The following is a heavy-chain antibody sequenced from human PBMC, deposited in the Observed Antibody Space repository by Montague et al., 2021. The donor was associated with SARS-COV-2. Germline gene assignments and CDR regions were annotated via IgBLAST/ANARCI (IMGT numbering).Heavy chain of an antibody. V-gene: IGHV4-39*07. J-gene: IGHJ4*02. CDR3: ARSSGKRVLL. D-gene: IGHD3-22*01. Sequence: SETLSLTCTVSGGSISSSIYYWGWIRQPPGKGLEWIGSIYYSGSTYYSPSLKSRVTISVDTSKNQFSLKLSSVTAADTAVYYCARSSGKRVLLWGQGTLVTVSS. CDR1: GGSISSSIYY. CDR2: IYYSGST.